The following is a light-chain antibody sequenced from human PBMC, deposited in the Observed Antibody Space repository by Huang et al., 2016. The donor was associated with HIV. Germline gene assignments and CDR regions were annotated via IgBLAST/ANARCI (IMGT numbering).Light chain of an antibody. CDR3: QQYNSYRT. V-gene: IGKV1-5*03. CDR2: KAS. Sequence: DIQMTQSPSTLSASVGDRVTITGRARQSISNYLAWYQQKPGKAPKLLIYKASTLESGGPSRFSGSGSGTEFTLTISSLQPDDFATYYCQQYNSYRTFGQGTKVEIK. CDR1: QSISNY. J-gene: IGKJ1*01.